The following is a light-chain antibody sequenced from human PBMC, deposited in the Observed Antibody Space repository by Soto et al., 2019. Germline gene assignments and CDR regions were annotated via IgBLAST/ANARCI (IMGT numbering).Light chain of an antibody. J-gene: IGKJ3*01. CDR2: SAA. V-gene: IGKV1-39*01. CDR3: QQSYTAPFT. CDR1: QSIGTS. Sequence: DFQMTQSPSSLSASVGARVSITCRASQSIGTSLNWYQQKPGKAPQLLIYSAATLQGGGPSRFSGSGSGTDFTLTISSLQPEDFATYYCQQSYTAPFTFGPGTKVDVK.